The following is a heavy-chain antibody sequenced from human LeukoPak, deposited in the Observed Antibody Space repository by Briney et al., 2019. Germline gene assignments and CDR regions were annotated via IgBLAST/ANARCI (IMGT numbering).Heavy chain of an antibody. D-gene: IGHD3-9*01. CDR2: IIPTFGPA. J-gene: IGHJ3*02. Sequence: SVKVSCKASGGTFSSYAISWVRQAPGQGLEWMGRIIPTFGPANYAQKFQGRVTITTDESTSTAYMELSSLRSEDTAVYYCARDPGFYDILTGYYSNEAFDIWGQGTMVTVSS. CDR1: GGTFSSYA. V-gene: IGHV1-69*05. CDR3: ARDPGFYDILTGYYSNEAFDI.